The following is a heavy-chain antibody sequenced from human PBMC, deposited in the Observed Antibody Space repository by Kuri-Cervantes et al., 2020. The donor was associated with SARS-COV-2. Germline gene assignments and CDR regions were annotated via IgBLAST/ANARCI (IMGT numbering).Heavy chain of an antibody. CDR2: INHSGST. V-gene: IGHV4-34*01. Sequence: SETLSLTCTVSGGSISGYYWSWIRQPPGKGLEWIGEINHSGSTNYNPSLKSRVTISVDTSRNQFSLKLSSVTAADTAVYYCAVVDTFDSLAWGQGTLVTVSS. CDR3: AVVDTFDSLA. D-gene: IGHD5-18*01. CDR1: GGSISGYY. J-gene: IGHJ4*02.